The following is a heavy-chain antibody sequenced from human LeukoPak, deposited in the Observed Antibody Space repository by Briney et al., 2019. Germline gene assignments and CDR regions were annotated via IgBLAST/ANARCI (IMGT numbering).Heavy chain of an antibody. D-gene: IGHD6-13*01. V-gene: IGHV3-7*01. Sequence: GGSLRLSCAASGFTFSSYWMSWVRQAPGKGLESVANIKQDGSEKYYVDSVKGRFTISRDNAKNSLYLQMNSLRAEDTAVYYCARDSWGSSWYGGDYWGQGTLVTVSS. CDR1: GFTFSSYW. CDR2: IKQDGSEK. CDR3: ARDSWGSSWYGGDY. J-gene: IGHJ4*02.